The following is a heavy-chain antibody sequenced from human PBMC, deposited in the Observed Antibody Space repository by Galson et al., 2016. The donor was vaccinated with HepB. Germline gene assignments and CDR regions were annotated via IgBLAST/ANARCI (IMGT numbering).Heavy chain of an antibody. CDR2: FIPLLGVT. J-gene: IGHJ5*01. V-gene: IGHV1-69*04. CDR1: GGTLNNYV. CDR3: AVVSSAELVFTPSPPHDWVDF. D-gene: IGHD1-14*01. Sequence: SVKVSCKVSGGTLNNYVISWVRQAPGQGLEWMGRFIPLLGVTNYALKLQGRLIITADKSTATAYMDLSGLRSEDTAVYFCAVVSSAELVFTPSPPHDWVDFWGQETLVTVSS.